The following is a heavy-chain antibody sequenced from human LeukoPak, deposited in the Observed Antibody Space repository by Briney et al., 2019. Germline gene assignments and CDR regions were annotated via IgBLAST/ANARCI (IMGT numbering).Heavy chain of an antibody. CDR2: ISAYNGNT. V-gene: IGHV1-18*04. D-gene: IGHD2-2*01. CDR1: GYTLTSYG. CDR3: ARDLFQVVPAAMGLGAFDI. J-gene: IGHJ3*02. Sequence: GASVKVSCKASGYTLTSYGISWVRQAPGQGLEWMGWISAYNGNTNYAQKLQGRVTMTTDTSTSTAYMELRSLRSDDTAVYYCARDLFQVVPAAMGLGAFDIWGQGTMVTVSS.